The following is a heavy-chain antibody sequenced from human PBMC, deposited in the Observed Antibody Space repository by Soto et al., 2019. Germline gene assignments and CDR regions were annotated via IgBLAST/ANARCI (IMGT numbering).Heavy chain of an antibody. CDR2: INPSGGST. CDR1: GYTFTSYY. J-gene: IGHJ6*02. CDR3: ARDYSNYSRIGPLGMDV. D-gene: IGHD4-4*01. Sequence: QVQLVQSGAEVKKPGASVKVSCKASGYTFTSYYMHWVRQAPGQGLEWMGIINPSGGSTSYAQKFQGRVTMPGDTSTSTVYMELSSLSSEDTAVYYCARDYSNYSRIGPLGMDVWGQGTTVTVSS. V-gene: IGHV1-46*01.